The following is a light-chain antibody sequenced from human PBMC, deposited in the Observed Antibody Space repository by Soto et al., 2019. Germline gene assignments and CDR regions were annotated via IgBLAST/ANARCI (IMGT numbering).Light chain of an antibody. V-gene: IGKV3-11*01. Sequence: EIVLIQSPATLSLSPGERATLSCRASQSVSSYLAWYQQKPGQAPRLLIYDASNRATGIPARFSGSGSGTDFTLTISSLEPEDFAVYYCQQRSKFGGGTKVDIK. J-gene: IGKJ4*02. CDR3: QQRSK. CDR2: DAS. CDR1: QSVSSY.